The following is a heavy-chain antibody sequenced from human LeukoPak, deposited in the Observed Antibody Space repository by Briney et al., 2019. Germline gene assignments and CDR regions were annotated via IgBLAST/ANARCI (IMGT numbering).Heavy chain of an antibody. Sequence: SETLSLTCTVSVGFISSYYWSWIRQPPGKGLEWMGYIYYSGSTNYNPSLQSRVTISVDTSKNQFSLKLNSVTAADTAVYYCARVHRVRDGYNLFDYWGQGTLVTVSS. D-gene: IGHD5-24*01. CDR1: VGFISSYY. CDR2: IYYSGST. CDR3: ARVHRVRDGYNLFDY. V-gene: IGHV4-59*01. J-gene: IGHJ4*02.